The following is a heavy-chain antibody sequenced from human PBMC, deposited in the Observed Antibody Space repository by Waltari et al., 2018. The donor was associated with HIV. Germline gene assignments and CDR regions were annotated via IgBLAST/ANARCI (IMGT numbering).Heavy chain of an antibody. J-gene: IGHJ6*02. V-gene: IGHV3-23*01. CDR1: GFTFSSYA. D-gene: IGHD2-2*01. Sequence: EVQLLESGGGLVQPGGSLRLSCAASGFTFSSYAMSWVRQAPGKGLEWVSAISGSGGSTYYADSVKGRFTISRDNSKNTLYLQMNSLRAEDTAVYYCASIVVVHTNGMDVWGQGTTVTVSS. CDR2: ISGSGGST. CDR3: ASIVVVHTNGMDV.